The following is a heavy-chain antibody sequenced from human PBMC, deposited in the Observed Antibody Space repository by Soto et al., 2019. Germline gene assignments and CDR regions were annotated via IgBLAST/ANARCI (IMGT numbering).Heavy chain of an antibody. Sequence: QVQLQESGPGLVKPSQTLSLTCTVSGGSISSGGYYWSWIRQHPGKGLEWIGYIYYSGSTYYNPSLKSPVTISVDTSKNQFSLKLSSVTAADTAVYYCARDQRSARHHGDWFDPWGQGTLVTVSS. V-gene: IGHV4-31*01. CDR1: GGSISSGGYY. CDR2: IYYSGST. D-gene: IGHD6-6*01. J-gene: IGHJ5*02. CDR3: ARDQRSARHHGDWFDP.